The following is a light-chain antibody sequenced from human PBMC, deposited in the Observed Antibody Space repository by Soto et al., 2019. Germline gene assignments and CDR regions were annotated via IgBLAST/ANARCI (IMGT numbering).Light chain of an antibody. CDR1: QSISVH. V-gene: IGKV1-39*01. Sequence: DIQMTQSPSSLSASVVDTVTITCRASQSISVHLNWYQQKPGKVPKLLIYAASNLQSGVPLRFSGSGSETDFALTISSLQPEDFATYYCQQSYITPYTFGQGTKLEIK. J-gene: IGKJ2*01. CDR3: QQSYITPYT. CDR2: AAS.